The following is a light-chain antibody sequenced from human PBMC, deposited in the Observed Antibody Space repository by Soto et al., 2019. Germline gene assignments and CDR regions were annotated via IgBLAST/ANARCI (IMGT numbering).Light chain of an antibody. Sequence: QSALTQPASVSGSPGQSITISCSGTSSDVGAYNYVSWYQQHPGKAPKLMIYSVSNRPSGIPNRFSGSKSGNTAFLTISGLQAEDEADYYCNSYTTTSTVVFGGGTKLTVL. V-gene: IGLV2-14*01. CDR2: SVS. J-gene: IGLJ3*02. CDR1: SSDVGAYNY. CDR3: NSYTTTSTVV.